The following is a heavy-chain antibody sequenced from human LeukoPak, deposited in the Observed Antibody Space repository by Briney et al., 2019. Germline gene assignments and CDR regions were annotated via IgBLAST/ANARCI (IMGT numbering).Heavy chain of an antibody. J-gene: IGHJ4*02. CDR1: GFTFSSYG. Sequence: GRSLRLSCAASGFTFSSYGMHWVRQAPGKGLEWVAVISYDGSNKYYADSVKGRFTISRDNSKNTLYLQMNSLRAEDTAVYYCAKESDHGSGSYYNVPSSYWGQGTLVTVSS. D-gene: IGHD3-10*01. CDR3: AKESDHGSGSYYNVPSSY. CDR2: ISYDGSNK. V-gene: IGHV3-30*18.